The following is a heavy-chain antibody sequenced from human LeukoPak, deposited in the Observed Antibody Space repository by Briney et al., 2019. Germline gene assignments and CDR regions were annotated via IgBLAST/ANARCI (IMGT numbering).Heavy chain of an antibody. Sequence: SETLSLTCTISGGSITGYNWSWIRQSAGKGLEWIGRIYSSGSTDYNPSLQSRVSMSVDTSKNQFSLRLTSVSAADTAIYYCARDGSESYLSWFEYWGPGNLVIASS. CDR1: GGSITGYN. D-gene: IGHD3-10*01. J-gene: IGHJ4*02. CDR3: ARDGSESYLSWFEY. V-gene: IGHV4-4*07. CDR2: IYSSGST.